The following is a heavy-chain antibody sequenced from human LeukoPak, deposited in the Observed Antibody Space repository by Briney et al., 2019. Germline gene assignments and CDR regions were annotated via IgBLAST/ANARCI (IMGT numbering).Heavy chain of an antibody. D-gene: IGHD1-26*01. CDR1: GYTFTGYY. Sequence: ASVKVSCKASGYTFTGYYMHWVRQAPGQGLEWMGWINPNSGGTNYAQKFQGRVTMTRDTSISTAYMELSRLRSDDTAVYYCARAPSSESYYRDYWGQGTLVTVSS. V-gene: IGHV1-2*02. CDR3: ARAPSSESYYRDY. J-gene: IGHJ4*02. CDR2: INPNSGGT.